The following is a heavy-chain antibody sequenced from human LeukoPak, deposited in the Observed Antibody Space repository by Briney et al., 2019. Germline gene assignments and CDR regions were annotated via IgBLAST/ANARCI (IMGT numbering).Heavy chain of an antibody. V-gene: IGHV4-59*08. Sequence: SETLSLTCTVSGGSISNYYWHWIRQPPGKELEWIAYVHYSGSTYYNPSLKSRVTISVDTSKNQFSLKLSSVTAADTAVYYCASAVPAYYDFWSGYYGKYDYWGQGTLVTVSS. J-gene: IGHJ4*02. CDR3: ASAVPAYYDFWSGYYGKYDY. D-gene: IGHD3-3*01. CDR2: VHYSGST. CDR1: GGSISNYY.